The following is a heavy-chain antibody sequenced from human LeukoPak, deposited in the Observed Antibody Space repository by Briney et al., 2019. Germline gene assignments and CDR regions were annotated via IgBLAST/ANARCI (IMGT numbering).Heavy chain of an antibody. J-gene: IGHJ4*02. CDR2: ISYDGSNK. D-gene: IGHD6-13*01. CDR1: GFAFSSYG. CDR3: AKGRRVGSPIAADY. V-gene: IGHV3-30*18. Sequence: GRSLRLSCAASGFAFSSYGMHWVRQAPGKGLEWVAVISYDGSNKYYADSVKGRFTISRDNSKNTLYLQMNSLRAEDTAVYYCAKGRRVGSPIAADYWGQGTLVTVSS.